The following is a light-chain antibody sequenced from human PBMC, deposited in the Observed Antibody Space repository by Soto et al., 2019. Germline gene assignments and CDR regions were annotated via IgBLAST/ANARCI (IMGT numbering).Light chain of an antibody. Sequence: DRVMTQSPATLSASPGESTTLSCRASERGNHNLAWYQQKPGQHPRRLMYGASSRAPGVPARFSGSGTGTEFTLTIISLQSEDFAVYYCHQYNNWPPNTFGQGTRLEMK. J-gene: IGKJ5*01. V-gene: IGKV3-15*01. CDR2: GAS. CDR1: ERGNHN. CDR3: HQYNNWPPNT.